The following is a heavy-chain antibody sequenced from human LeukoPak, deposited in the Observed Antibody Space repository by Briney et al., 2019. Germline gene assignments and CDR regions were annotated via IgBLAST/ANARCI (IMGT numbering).Heavy chain of an antibody. J-gene: IGHJ4*02. V-gene: IGHV3-11*01. CDR2: ISSSGSTI. CDR3: ARDSYDSSGYWVY. D-gene: IGHD3-22*01. Sequence: GGSLRLSCAVSGFTFSDYYMSWIRQAPGKGLEWVSYISSSGSTIYYADSVKGRFTISRDNAKNSLYLQMNSLRAEDTAVYYCARDSYDSSGYWVYWGQGTLVTVSS. CDR1: GFTFSDYY.